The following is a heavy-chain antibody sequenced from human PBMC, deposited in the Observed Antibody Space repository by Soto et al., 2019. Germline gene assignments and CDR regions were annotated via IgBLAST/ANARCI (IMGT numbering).Heavy chain of an antibody. CDR2: IYYSGST. V-gene: IGHV4-39*01. CDR3: ARHGAWGYVSPHQQ. J-gene: IGHJ1*01. D-gene: IGHD3-16*01. Sequence: QLQLQESGPGLVKPSETLSLTCTVSGGSISSSSYYWGWIRQPPGKGLEWIGSIYYSGSTYYNPSLQSRVAISVDTSKNQFSLKLSSVTAADTAVYYCARHGAWGYVSPHQQWGQGTLVTVSS. CDR1: GGSISSSSYY.